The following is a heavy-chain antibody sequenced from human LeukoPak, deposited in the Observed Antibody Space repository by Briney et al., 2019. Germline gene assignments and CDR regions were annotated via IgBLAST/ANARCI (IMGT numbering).Heavy chain of an antibody. D-gene: IGHD1-26*01. J-gene: IGHJ6*03. CDR2: INPSGGST. V-gene: IGHV1-46*01. Sequence: ASVKVSCKASGYTFTSYYMHWVRQAPGQGLEWMGIINPSGGSTSYAQKFQGRVTITTDESTSTAYMQLSSLRSEDTAVYYCARGSSGYYYMDVWGKGTTATVSS. CDR3: ARGSSGYYYMDV. CDR1: GYTFTSYY.